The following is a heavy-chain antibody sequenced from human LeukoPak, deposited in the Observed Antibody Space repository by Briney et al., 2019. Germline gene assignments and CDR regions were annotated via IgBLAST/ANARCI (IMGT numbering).Heavy chain of an antibody. D-gene: IGHD3-10*02. CDR3: ARGTMFPYYSDY. Sequence: GGSLRLSCAASGFTFSYYGIHWVRQAPGKGLEWVAFIRYDGNDKYYAKSVKGRFTISRDNAKNSLYLQMNSLRAEDTAVYYCARGTMFPYYSDYWGQGTLVTVSS. V-gene: IGHV3-30*02. J-gene: IGHJ4*02. CDR2: IRYDGNDK. CDR1: GFTFSYYG.